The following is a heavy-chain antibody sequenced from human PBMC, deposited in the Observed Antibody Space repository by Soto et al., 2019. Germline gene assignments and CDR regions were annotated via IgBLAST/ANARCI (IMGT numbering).Heavy chain of an antibody. J-gene: IGHJ5*02. V-gene: IGHV4-31*03. CDR3: ARGVSTMSLGFDP. CDR1: GGSISSGSYY. D-gene: IGHD5-12*01. Sequence: TSETLSLTCSVSGGSISSGSYYWSWIRQRPGKGLEWIGYIYYTGSTYYNPSLKSRVTMSVDTSKNHFSLWLNSVTAADTAVYHCARGVSTMSLGFDPWGQGTLVTVSS. CDR2: IYYTGST.